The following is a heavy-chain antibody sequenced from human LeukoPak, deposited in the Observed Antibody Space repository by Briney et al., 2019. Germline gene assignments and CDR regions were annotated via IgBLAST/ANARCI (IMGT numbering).Heavy chain of an antibody. Sequence: PSETLSLTCTVSGYSISSGYYWGWIRQPPGKGLEWIGSIYYGGSTYYNPSLKSRVTISIDTSKNQFSLKLSSVTAADTAVYYCARDTGSYRTDYWGQGTLVTVSS. CDR3: ARDTGSYRTDY. D-gene: IGHD3-16*02. CDR2: IYYGGST. V-gene: IGHV4-38-2*02. J-gene: IGHJ4*02. CDR1: GYSISSGYY.